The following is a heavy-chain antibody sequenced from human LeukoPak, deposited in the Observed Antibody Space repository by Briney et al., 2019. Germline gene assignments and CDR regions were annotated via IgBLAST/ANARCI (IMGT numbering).Heavy chain of an antibody. CDR3: ARDWSLDTSGPFAY. Sequence: ASVKVSCKASGGTFSSYGISWVRQAPGQGLEWMGRIIPILDIANSAQKFQGRVTITADKSTSTAYMEPSSLRSEDTALYYCARDWSLDTSGPFAYWGQGTLVTVSS. CDR2: IIPILDIA. V-gene: IGHV1-69*04. D-gene: IGHD3-22*01. J-gene: IGHJ4*02. CDR1: GGTFSSYG.